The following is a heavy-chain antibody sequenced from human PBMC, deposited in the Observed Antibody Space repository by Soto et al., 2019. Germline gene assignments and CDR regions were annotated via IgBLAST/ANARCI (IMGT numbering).Heavy chain of an antibody. CDR3: AREFAIDYYGSGSYYDY. CDR1: SGSISSSNW. CDR2: IYHSGST. D-gene: IGHD3-10*01. J-gene: IGHJ4*02. V-gene: IGHV4-4*02. Sequence: SETLSLTCAVSSGSISSSNWWSWVRQPPGKGLEWIGEIYHSGSTNYNPSLKSRVTISVDKSKNQFSLKLSSVTAADTAVYYCAREFAIDYYGSGSYYDYWGQGTLVTVSS.